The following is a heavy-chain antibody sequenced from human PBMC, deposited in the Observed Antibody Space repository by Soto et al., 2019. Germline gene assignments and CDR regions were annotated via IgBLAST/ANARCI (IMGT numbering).Heavy chain of an antibody. D-gene: IGHD1-20*01. CDR1: GFTFSGYY. Sequence: QVQLVESGGGLVKPGGSLRLACAAAGFTFSGYYMTWIRQAPGKGLEWLSCISSSGNTTYYADSVKGRVTISRDNARNSLYLQMNSLRAEETAVYFCARVWNNSSQFDHWGQGTLVTVSS. V-gene: IGHV3-11*01. CDR3: ARVWNNSSQFDH. CDR2: ISSSGNTT. J-gene: IGHJ4*02.